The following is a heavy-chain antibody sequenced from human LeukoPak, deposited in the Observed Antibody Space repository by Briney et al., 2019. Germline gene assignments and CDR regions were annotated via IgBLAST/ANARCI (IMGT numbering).Heavy chain of an antibody. V-gene: IGHV4-38-2*02. J-gene: IGHJ3*02. Sequence: SETLSLTCTVSGYSISSGYNWGWIRQPPGEGLEWIGEINHSGSTNYNPSLKSRVTISVDTSKNQFSLKLSSVTAADTAVYYCARFRRYSSSCPCAFDIWGQGTMVTVSS. CDR3: ARFRRYSSSCPCAFDI. D-gene: IGHD6-6*01. CDR1: GYSISSGYN. CDR2: INHSGST.